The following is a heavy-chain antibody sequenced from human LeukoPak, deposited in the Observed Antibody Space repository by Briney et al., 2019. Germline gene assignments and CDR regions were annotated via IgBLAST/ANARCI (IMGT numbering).Heavy chain of an antibody. CDR3: VKDQAGTTGNAFDI. D-gene: IGHD1-1*01. CDR1: GLSFSRYP. J-gene: IGHJ3*02. CDR2: ISSNGGST. V-gene: IGHV3-64D*06. Sequence: PGGSLRLSCSASGLSFSRYPIHWVRQAPGKGLEYVSAISSNGGSTYYADSVKGRFTISRDNSKNTLYLQMSSLRGEDTAVYYCVKDQAGTTGNAFDIWGQGTMVTVSS.